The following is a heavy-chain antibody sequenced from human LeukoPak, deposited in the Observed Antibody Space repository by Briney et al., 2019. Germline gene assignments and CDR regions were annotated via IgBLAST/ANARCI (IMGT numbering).Heavy chain of an antibody. CDR2: IRYDGTTK. Sequence: GGSLRLSCAASGFTFRTFGMHWVRQAPGKGLEWVAFIRYDGTTKYYADSVKGRFTISRDDSKNTLYLQMNSLRVEDTAVYFCAKESIASSGYSSQAVDYWGQGTLVTVSS. V-gene: IGHV3-30*02. CDR1: GFTFRTFG. J-gene: IGHJ4*02. CDR3: AKESIASSGYSSQAVDY. D-gene: IGHD3-22*01.